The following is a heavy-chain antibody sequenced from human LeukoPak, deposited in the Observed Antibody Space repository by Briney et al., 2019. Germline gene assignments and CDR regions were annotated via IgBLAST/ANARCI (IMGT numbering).Heavy chain of an antibody. V-gene: IGHV3-9*01. CDR1: GFTFDDYA. CDR3: AKDPSWELLTGYFQH. CDR2: ISWNSGSI. D-gene: IGHD1-26*01. Sequence: QPGGSLRLSCAASGFTFDDYARHWVRQAPGKGLEWVSGISWNSGSIGYADSVKGRFTISRDNAKNSLYLQMNSLRAEDTALYYCAKDPSWELLTGYFQHWGQGTLVTVSS. J-gene: IGHJ1*01.